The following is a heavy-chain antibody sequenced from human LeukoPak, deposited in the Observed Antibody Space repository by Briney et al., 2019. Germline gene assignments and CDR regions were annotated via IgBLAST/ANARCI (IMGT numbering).Heavy chain of an antibody. Sequence: KPGGSLRLSCAASGFTFSDNHMSRIRQAPGKGLEWVSYISSSGSIKYYADSVKGRFTISRDNAKNSLYLHMNSLRAEDTAVYYCARDFRRGEGYWGQGTLVTVSS. V-gene: IGHV3-11*04. CDR2: ISSSGSIK. CDR1: GFTFSDNH. J-gene: IGHJ4*02. CDR3: ARDFRRGEGY.